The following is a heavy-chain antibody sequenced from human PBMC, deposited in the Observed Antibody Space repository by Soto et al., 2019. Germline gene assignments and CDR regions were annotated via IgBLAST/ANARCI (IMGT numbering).Heavy chain of an antibody. CDR2: IYYSGST. V-gene: IGHV4-31*02. CDR1: GGSIDSGGYY. J-gene: IGHJ4*02. Sequence: PSETLSLTXTCSGGSIDSGGYYWSWIRHHPGKGLEWIGYIYYSGSTYYNPSLKSRVSISVDTSKNQFSLKLSSVTAADTAVYYCAREIPVAATYFDYWGQGTLVTVSS. D-gene: IGHD2-15*01. CDR3: AREIPVAATYFDY.